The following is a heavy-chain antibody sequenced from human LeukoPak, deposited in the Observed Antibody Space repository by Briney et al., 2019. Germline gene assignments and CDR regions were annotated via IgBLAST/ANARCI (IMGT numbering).Heavy chain of an antibody. Sequence: GGSLRLSCAASGFTFSNYETNWVRQAPGKGLEWLSYISSSGSTIDYADSVKGRFTISRDNAKNSLYLQMNSLRAEDTAVYYCAGIIAVAGFNYWGQGVLVTVSS. CDR1: GFTFSNYE. J-gene: IGHJ4*02. V-gene: IGHV3-48*03. D-gene: IGHD6-19*01. CDR3: AGIIAVAGFNY. CDR2: ISSSGSTI.